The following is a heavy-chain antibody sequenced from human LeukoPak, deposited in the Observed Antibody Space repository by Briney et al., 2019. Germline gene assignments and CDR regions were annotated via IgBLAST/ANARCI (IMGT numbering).Heavy chain of an antibody. V-gene: IGHV3-15*01. D-gene: IGHD3-22*01. CDR2: IKSKIDGGTT. J-gene: IGHJ4*02. CDR3: TTSLTSGYYIDY. Sequence: PGGSLRLSCAASGFSFSNSDMHWVRQTPGKGLEWVGRIKSKIDGGTTDYAAPVKGRFTISREDSKNTVYLQMNSLKTEDTAVYYCTTSLTSGYYIDYWGQGTLVTVSS. CDR1: GFSFSNSD.